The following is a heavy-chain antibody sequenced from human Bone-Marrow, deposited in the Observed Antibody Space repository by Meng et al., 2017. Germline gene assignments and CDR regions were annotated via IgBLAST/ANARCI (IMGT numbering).Heavy chain of an antibody. CDR3: AHTDYRKNWFDP. CDR1: GFSLSTSGVG. D-gene: IGHD4-11*01. Sequence: SGPTLVKPTQTLTLTCTFSGFSLSTSGVGVGWIRQPPGNALEWLALIYLDDDKRYSPSLKSRLTITKDTSKTQVVLTMTNMDPVDTATYYCAHTDYRKNWFDPWGQGTLVTVSS. CDR2: IYLDDDK. V-gene: IGHV2-5*02. J-gene: IGHJ5*02.